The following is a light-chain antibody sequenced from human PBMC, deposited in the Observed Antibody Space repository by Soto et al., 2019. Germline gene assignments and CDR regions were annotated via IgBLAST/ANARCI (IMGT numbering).Light chain of an antibody. J-gene: IGKJ5*01. CDR3: RQYHIYPSPS. V-gene: IGKV1-5*01. CDR1: QNISTW. Sequence: QMTEASSILSASVGDRVTITVLAGQNISTWLAWYQQMPGKAPNLLIYEASRLERSGVPSRFSGRGAGTDFTLTITSLLPDDLATYYSRQYHIYPSPSSAQGTRLETK. CDR2: EAS.